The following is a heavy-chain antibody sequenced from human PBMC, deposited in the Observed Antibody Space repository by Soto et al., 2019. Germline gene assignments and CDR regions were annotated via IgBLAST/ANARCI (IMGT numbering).Heavy chain of an antibody. D-gene: IGHD2-2*01. J-gene: IGHJ1*01. V-gene: IGHV3-30-3*01. CDR2: ISLDGGNK. CDR3: ARGGVVTAATLGRYFHH. CDR1: GFTFSDYS. Sequence: QVQLVESGGGVVQPGRSLRLSCAASGFTFSDYSMHWVRQAPGKGLEWVAVISLDGGNKYYADSVKGRFTISRHNSKNTQYLQMNSLRPEDTAVCYWARGGVVTAATLGRYFHHWGQGTLVTVSS.